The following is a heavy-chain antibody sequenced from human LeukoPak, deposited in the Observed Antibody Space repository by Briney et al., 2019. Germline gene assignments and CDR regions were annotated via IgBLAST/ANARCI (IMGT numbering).Heavy chain of an antibody. J-gene: IGHJ4*02. CDR1: GFTFSSSW. CDR3: ARGPTYGQAFDY. D-gene: IGHD3-10*01. Sequence: DPGGSLRLSCAASGFTFSSSWMTWVRQAPGKGLEWVASIREDGSVKTSVDSVKGRFTISRDNAKNSVYLQMDSLRAEDTAVYYCARGPTYGQAFDYWGQGTLVSVSS. V-gene: IGHV3-7*01. CDR2: IREDGSVK.